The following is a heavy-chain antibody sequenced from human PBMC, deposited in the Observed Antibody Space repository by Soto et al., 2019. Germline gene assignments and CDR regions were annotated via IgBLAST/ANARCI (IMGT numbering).Heavy chain of an antibody. J-gene: IGHJ4*02. CDR3: ARYRREAVAGYTLDN. CDR2: VYNSGST. D-gene: IGHD6-13*01. Sequence: ASETLSLTCTVSGGSISSNYWTWIRQPPGKGLEWIGYVYNSGSTNYNPSLKSRVTISEDTSKSQFSLKVNSMTAADTAVYYCARYRREAVAGYTLDNWGQGILVTVSS. V-gene: IGHV4-59*01. CDR1: GGSISSNY.